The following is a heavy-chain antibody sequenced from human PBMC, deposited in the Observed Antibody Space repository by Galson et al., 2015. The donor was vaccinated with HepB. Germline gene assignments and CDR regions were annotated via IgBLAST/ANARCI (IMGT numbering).Heavy chain of an antibody. J-gene: IGHJ4*02. V-gene: IGHV3-66*01. CDR2: IYSGGNT. CDR1: GFTVSSKY. D-gene: IGHD2-2*01. Sequence: SLRLSCAASGFTVSSKYVSWVRQAPGQGLEWVSVIYSGGNTYYADSVKGRFTISRDNSKNTLYLQRDSLRAEDTAVYYCARGPRDCSSTSCSDYFDFWGQGALVTVSS. CDR3: ARGPRDCSSTSCSDYFDF.